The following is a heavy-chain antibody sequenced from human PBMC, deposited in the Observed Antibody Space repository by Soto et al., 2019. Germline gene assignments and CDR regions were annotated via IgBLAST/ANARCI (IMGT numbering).Heavy chain of an antibody. CDR2: INPNGGNT. CDR1: GYTFASHY. Sequence: QVQLVQSGAEVKKPGASVKVSCQASGYTFASHYIHWVRQAPGQGLEWMGVINPNGGNTRYAQRFQDRLTLNTDTPTNTVYLDLSSLSSEDTAVSYCGRDISGVDYWGQGTLVTVSS. V-gene: IGHV1-46*01. CDR3: GRDISGVDY. J-gene: IGHJ4*02.